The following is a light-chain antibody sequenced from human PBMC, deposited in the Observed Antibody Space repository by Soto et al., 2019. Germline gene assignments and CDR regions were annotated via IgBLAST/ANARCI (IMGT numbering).Light chain of an antibody. CDR3: QQYDDLPLT. CDR2: DAS. V-gene: IGKV1-33*01. J-gene: IGKJ4*01. Sequence: DITLTQSPSSLSASVGDRVSLTCQARQDVITYLNWYQQKPGKAPKLLISDASNLETGVPSRFTGSGSGTHFTLTITNLQPEDFATYFCQQYDDLPLTFGGGTHVE. CDR1: QDVITY.